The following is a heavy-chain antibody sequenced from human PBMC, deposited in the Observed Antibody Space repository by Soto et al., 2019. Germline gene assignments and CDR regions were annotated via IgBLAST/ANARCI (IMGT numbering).Heavy chain of an antibody. CDR3: ARSPPLPPDPIAVPQYYFDF. J-gene: IGHJ4*02. CDR1: GGTFRGSS. D-gene: IGHD6-19*01. CDR2: IIPSFSTP. Sequence: GASVKVSCKASGGTFRGSSINWVRQAPGQGLEWMGGIIPSFSTPNYAPKFQGRVTITADASTSTTYLDLTNMRSEDTALYYCARSPPLPPDPIAVPQYYFDFWGQGTLVTVSS. V-gene: IGHV1-69*13.